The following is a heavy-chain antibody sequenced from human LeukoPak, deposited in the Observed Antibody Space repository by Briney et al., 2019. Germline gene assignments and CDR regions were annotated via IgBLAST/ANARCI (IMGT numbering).Heavy chain of an antibody. J-gene: IGHJ4*02. CDR3: ARLNIAVAGKTFDY. CDR1: GDSVSSDRYY. D-gene: IGHD6-19*01. V-gene: IGHV4-61*01. Sequence: SETLSLTCTVSGDSVSSDRYYWTWIRQPPGKGLEWIGYIYYSGSTNYNPSLKSRVTISVDTSKNQFSLKLSSATAADTAVYYCARLNIAVAGKTFDYWGQGTLVTVSS. CDR2: IYYSGST.